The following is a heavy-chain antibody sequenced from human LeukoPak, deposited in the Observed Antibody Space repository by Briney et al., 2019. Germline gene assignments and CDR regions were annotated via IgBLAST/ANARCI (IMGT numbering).Heavy chain of an antibody. D-gene: IGHD2-15*01. Sequence: ASVKVSCKASGYTFTSYDINWVRQATGQGLEWMGWMNPNSGNTGYAQKFQGRVTMTRNTSISTAYMELSSLRSGDTAVYYCARSGYCSGGSCYGWFDPWGQGTLVTVSS. CDR2: MNPNSGNT. J-gene: IGHJ5*02. V-gene: IGHV1-8*01. CDR1: GYTFTSYD. CDR3: ARSGYCSGGSCYGWFDP.